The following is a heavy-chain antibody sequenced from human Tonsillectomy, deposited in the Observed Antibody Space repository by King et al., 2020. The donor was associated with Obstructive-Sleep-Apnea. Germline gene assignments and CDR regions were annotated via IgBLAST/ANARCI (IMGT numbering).Heavy chain of an antibody. J-gene: IGHJ5*02. D-gene: IGHD3-22*01. CDR3: VRGXXSSGNPPXFXX. Sequence: VQLVESGGGLVHPGGSLRLSCAASGFIFGNYDMHWVRQGIGKGLEWVSAIDTAGETYYRGSVKGRFSISREVAKNSLYLKMKSLRVGDTAVYYCVRGXXSSGNPPXFXXXXQGTLVTVSS. CDR2: IDTAGET. V-gene: IGHV3-13*04. CDR1: GFIFGNYD.